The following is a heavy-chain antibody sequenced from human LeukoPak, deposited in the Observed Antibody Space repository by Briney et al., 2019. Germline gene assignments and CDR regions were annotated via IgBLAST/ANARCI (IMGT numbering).Heavy chain of an antibody. D-gene: IGHD2-15*01. V-gene: IGHV1-18*04. J-gene: IGHJ4*02. Sequence: GASVKVSCTASGYTFTSYGISWVRQGPGPGHEWMGWISAYNGNTNYAQKSQSRVTMTTDTSTSTAYMELRSLRSDDTAVYYCARELVVAAPDYWGQGNLVTVSS. CDR1: GYTFTSYG. CDR3: ARELVVAAPDY. CDR2: ISAYNGNT.